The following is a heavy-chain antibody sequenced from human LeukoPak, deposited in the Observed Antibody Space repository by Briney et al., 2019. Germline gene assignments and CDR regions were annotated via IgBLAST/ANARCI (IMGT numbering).Heavy chain of an antibody. CDR1: GDSFSSNSAA. CDR2: TYWRSKWYN. J-gene: IGHJ3*02. D-gene: IGHD7-27*01. V-gene: IGHV6-1*01. Sequence: SQTLSLTCAISGDSFSSNSAAWNWIRQSPSRGLEWLGRTYWRSKWYNDYAVSVKSRITINPDTSKNQFSPQLNSVTPEDTAVYYCAREEDWGSKPDGFDIWGQGTMVTVSS. CDR3: AREEDWGSKPDGFDI.